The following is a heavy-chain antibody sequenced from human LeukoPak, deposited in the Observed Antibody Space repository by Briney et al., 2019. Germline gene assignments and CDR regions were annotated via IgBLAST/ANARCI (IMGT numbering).Heavy chain of an antibody. V-gene: IGHV3-23*01. CDR1: GFTFSSYA. D-gene: IGHD2-2*01. Sequence: GGSLRLSCAASGFTFSSYAMSWVRQAPGKGLEWVSTISASAGSTYYADSVKGRFTVSRDNSKNTLYLQMNSLRAEDTAVYYCARKFGGYCSSTSCQINFDYWGQGTLVTVSS. CDR3: ARKFGGYCSSTSCQINFDY. CDR2: ISASAGST. J-gene: IGHJ4*02.